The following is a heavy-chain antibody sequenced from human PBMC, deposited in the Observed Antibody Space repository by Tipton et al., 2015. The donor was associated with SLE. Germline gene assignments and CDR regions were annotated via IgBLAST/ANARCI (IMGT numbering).Heavy chain of an antibody. CDR2: IWYDGSNK. CDR3: AKGGVSYYFDY. CDR1: GFTFSNYG. Sequence: SLRLSCAASGFTFSNYGMHWVRQAPGKGLEWVAVIWYDGSNKYYADSVKGRFTISRDNSKNTLYLQISSLKAEDTAVYYCAKGGVSYYFDYWGQGTLVTVSS. D-gene: IGHD3-16*02. V-gene: IGHV3-33*06. J-gene: IGHJ4*02.